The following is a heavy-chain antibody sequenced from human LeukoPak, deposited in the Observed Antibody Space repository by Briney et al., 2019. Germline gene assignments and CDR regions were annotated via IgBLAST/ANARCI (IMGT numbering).Heavy chain of an antibody. D-gene: IGHD3-3*01. V-gene: IGHV3-23*01. CDR3: ARTYYDLWSGYYLYYFDY. Sequence: PGGSLRLSCAASRFTFSSYAMSWVRQAPGKGLEWVSSISGSGGSTYYADSVKGRFTISRDNSKNTLYLQMNSLRAEDTAVYYCARTYYDLWSGYYLYYFDYWGQGTLVTVSS. CDR2: ISGSGGST. CDR1: RFTFSSYA. J-gene: IGHJ4*02.